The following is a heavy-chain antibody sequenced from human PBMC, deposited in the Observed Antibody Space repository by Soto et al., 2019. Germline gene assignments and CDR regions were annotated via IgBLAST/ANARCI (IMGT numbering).Heavy chain of an antibody. J-gene: IGHJ4*02. CDR1: GFTFIGSW. CDR3: ARGIFGSGTANDY. V-gene: IGHV3-74*01. Sequence: EVQLVESGGGLVQPGGSLRLSCAASGFTFIGSWMHWVRQAPGKGLVWVSRINGDGSGTSYADFVKGRFTISRDNAKNTLFLQMNGLRAEDTAVYYCARGIFGSGTANDYLGQGTLVTVYS. D-gene: IGHD3-10*01. CDR2: INGDGSGT.